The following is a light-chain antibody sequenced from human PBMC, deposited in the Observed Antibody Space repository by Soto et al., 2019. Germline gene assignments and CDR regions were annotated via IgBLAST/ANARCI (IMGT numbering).Light chain of an antibody. CDR3: HHFNSYPRT. CDR2: DAS. Sequence: AIQLTQSPSSLSASVGDIVTITCRASQGISSALAWYQQQPGKAPKLLIYDASSLESGGPSRFSGSGSGTDFTLTISSRKPEDFATYYGHHFNSYPRTFGQGTKLEIK. CDR1: QGISSA. V-gene: IGKV1-13*02. J-gene: IGKJ2*01.